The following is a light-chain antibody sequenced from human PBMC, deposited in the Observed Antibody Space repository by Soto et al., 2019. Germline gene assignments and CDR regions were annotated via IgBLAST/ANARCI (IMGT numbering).Light chain of an antibody. Sequence: EIVLTQSPATLSLSPGERSILSWRASESVSKYLAWYQQKPGQAPRLLIYNASNRATGIPVRFSGSGSGTDFTLTISRLEPEDFAVYYCQQYGSSERTFGQGTKVDIK. J-gene: IGKJ1*01. CDR3: QQYGSSERT. CDR1: ESVSKY. V-gene: IGKV3-20*01. CDR2: NAS.